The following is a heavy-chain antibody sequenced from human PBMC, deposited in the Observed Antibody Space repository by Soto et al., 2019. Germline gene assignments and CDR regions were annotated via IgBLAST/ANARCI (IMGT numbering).Heavy chain of an antibody. CDR3: ARGRYGDY. CDR1: GYTFTTYG. D-gene: IGHD1-1*01. CDR2: ISAHNGNT. Sequence: QVHLVQSGAEVRKPGASVKVSCKGSGYTFTTYGITWVRQAPGQGLEWMGWISAHNGNTNYAQKLQGRATATRDTTTSTAYMELRNLRADDTAVDYCARGRYGDYWGQGALVTVSS. J-gene: IGHJ4*02. V-gene: IGHV1-18*01.